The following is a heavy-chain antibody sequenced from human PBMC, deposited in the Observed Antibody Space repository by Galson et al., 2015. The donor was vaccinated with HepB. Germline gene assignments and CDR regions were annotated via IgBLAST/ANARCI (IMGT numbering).Heavy chain of an antibody. CDR2: IFSNDEK. D-gene: IGHD3-3*01. CDR3: ARTPTYYDFWSGYYFNYYMDV. CDR1: GFSLSNARMG. J-gene: IGHJ6*03. V-gene: IGHV2-26*01. Sequence: PALVKPTQTLTLTCTVSGFSLSNARMGVSWIRQPPGKALEWLAHIFSNDEKSYSTSLKSRLTISKDTSKSQVVLTMTNMDPVDTATYYCARTPTYYDFWSGYYFNYYMDVWGKGTTVTVSS.